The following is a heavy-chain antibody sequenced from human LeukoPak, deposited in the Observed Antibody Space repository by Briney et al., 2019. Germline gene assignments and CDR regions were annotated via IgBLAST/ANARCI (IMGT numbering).Heavy chain of an antibody. V-gene: IGHV3-53*01. D-gene: IGHD2-2*03. CDR1: WFTVSSSY. J-gene: IGHJ4*02. Sequence: GGSLRLSCAASWFTVSSSYMGWVRQAPGKGLEWISVIYSGGSTYYADSVNGRFRISRDNSKNTVYLQMNILRAEDTATYYCARVDNSGEGYFDCWGQGTLVTVSS. CDR2: IYSGGST. CDR3: ARVDNSGEGYFDC.